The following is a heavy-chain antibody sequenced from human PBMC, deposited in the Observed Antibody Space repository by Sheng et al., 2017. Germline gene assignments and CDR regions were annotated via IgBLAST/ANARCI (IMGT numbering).Heavy chain of an antibody. J-gene: IGHJ4*02. V-gene: IGHV3-74*01. CDR3: ARGSYTSSKIDY. CDR1: GFTFSSYW. D-gene: IGHD6-6*01. CDR2: IKTDGTTT. Sequence: EVQLVESGGGLVQPGGSLRLSCAASGFTFSSYWMHWVRQGPGTGLVWVSRIKTDGTTTNYADSVKGRFTISRDNAKNTLYLQMDSLRAEDTAVYYCARGSYTSSKIDYWGQGTLVTVSS.